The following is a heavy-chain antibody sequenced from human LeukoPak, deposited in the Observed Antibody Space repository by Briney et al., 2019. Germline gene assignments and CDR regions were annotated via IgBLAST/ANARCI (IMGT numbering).Heavy chain of an antibody. CDR2: TYYSGST. V-gene: IGHV4-59*11. CDR3: TRGDTSGWFFDS. D-gene: IGHD6-19*01. CDR1: WIHLCQLY. Sequence: SETLALTCKVFWIHLCQLYDQLSRQPPGKGLEWIGYTYYSGSTNYNPSLKSRVTISVDTSKNQFCLKLNSVNDADTSAYHFTRGDTSGWFFDSWGQGTLVTVSS. J-gene: IGHJ4*02.